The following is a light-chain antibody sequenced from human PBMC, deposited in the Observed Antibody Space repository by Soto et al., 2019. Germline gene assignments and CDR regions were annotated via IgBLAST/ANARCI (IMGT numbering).Light chain of an antibody. V-gene: IGLV2-8*01. Sequence: QSALTQPPSASGSPGQSVTISCTGTSSDVGDYNYVSWYQHHPGKAPKLMIYEVSKRPSGVPDRFSGSKSGNTASLTVSGLQADDEADYYCSSYAGSNNGDVFGGGTKLTVL. CDR1: SSDVGDYNY. J-gene: IGLJ2*01. CDR2: EVS. CDR3: SSYAGSNNGDV.